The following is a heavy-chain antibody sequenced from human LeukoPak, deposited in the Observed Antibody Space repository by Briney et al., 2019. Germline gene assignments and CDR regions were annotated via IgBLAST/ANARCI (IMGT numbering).Heavy chain of an antibody. J-gene: IGHJ4*02. D-gene: IGHD3-9*01. CDR1: GFTFSSYW. V-gene: IGHV3-7*01. CDR3: ARVGYDILTGYYAFDY. CDR2: IKQDGSEK. Sequence: PGGSLRLSCAASGFTFSSYWMSWVRQAPGEGLEWVANIKQDGSEKYYVDSVKGRFTISRDNAKNSLYLQMNSLRAEDTAVYYCARVGYDILTGYYAFDYWGQGTLVTVSS.